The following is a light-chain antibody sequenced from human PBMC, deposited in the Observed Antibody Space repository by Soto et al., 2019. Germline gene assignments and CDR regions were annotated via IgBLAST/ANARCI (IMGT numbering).Light chain of an antibody. J-gene: IGLJ1*01. CDR3: SSYTTSTTVV. CDR2: EDS. Sequence: QSVLTQPASVFGSPGQSITFSCTGTSSDVGGYNFVSWYQQHPGKAPKLMIYEDSSRPSGVSNRFSGSKSGNTASLTISGLQPEDEADYYCSSYTTSTTVVFGTGTKV. V-gene: IGLV2-14*03. CDR1: SSDVGGYNF.